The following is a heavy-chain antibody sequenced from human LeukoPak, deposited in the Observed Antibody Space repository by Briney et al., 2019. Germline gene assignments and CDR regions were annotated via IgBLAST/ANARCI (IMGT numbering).Heavy chain of an antibody. CDR3: ASSSSVLMVYANWFDP. J-gene: IGHJ5*02. CDR2: IIPILGIA. D-gene: IGHD2-8*01. CDR1: GGTFSSYA. V-gene: IGHV1-69*04. Sequence: AASVKVSCKASGGTFSSYAISWVRQAPGQGLEWMGRIIPILGIANYAQKFQGRVTITADKSTSTAYMELSSLRSEDTAVYYCASSSSVLMVYANWFDPWGQGTLVTVSS.